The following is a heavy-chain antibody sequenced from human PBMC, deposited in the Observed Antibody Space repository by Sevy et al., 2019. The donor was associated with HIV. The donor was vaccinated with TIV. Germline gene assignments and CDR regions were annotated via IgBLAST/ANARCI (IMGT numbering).Heavy chain of an antibody. Sequence: SETLSLTCTVSGGSISSYYWSWIRQPPGKGLEWIGYIYYSGSTNYNPSLKSRVTISVDTSKNQFSLKLSSVTAADTAVYYCARRAPGQGKLDYWGQGTLVTVSS. CDR1: GGSISSYY. D-gene: IGHD3-10*01. CDR2: IYYSGST. J-gene: IGHJ4*02. V-gene: IGHV4-59*01. CDR3: ARRAPGQGKLDY.